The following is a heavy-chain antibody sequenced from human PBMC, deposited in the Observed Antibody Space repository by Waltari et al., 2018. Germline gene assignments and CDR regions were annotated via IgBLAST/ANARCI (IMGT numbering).Heavy chain of an antibody. J-gene: IGHJ3*02. Sequence: EMLLVESGGGLVQPGGSLRLSCAASGFTFSSDWMHRVRQVPGKGLAGVARINSDSSSKSYVDCVKCRFTISRDNSKNKLYLQMNSLRAEDTAIYYCAKSQLLPDDVFNMWGQGTMVIVSP. CDR2: INSDSSSK. V-gene: IGHV3-74*02. CDR3: AKSQLLPDDVFNM. CDR1: GFTFSSDW. D-gene: IGHD6-19*01.